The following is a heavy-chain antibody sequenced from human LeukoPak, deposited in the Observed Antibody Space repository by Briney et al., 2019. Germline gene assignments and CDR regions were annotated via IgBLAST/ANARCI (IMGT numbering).Heavy chain of an antibody. Sequence: SQTLSLTCAISGDSVSSNSVTWNWTRQSPSRGLEWLGRTYYRSTWYNDYAVSVRGRITVNPDTSKNQFSLHLNSVTPEDTAVYYCARRLTQYDCFDPWGQGILVTVSS. CDR2: TYYRSTWYN. CDR1: GDSVSSNSVT. J-gene: IGHJ5*02. CDR3: ARRLTQYDCFDP. V-gene: IGHV6-1*01. D-gene: IGHD2-2*01.